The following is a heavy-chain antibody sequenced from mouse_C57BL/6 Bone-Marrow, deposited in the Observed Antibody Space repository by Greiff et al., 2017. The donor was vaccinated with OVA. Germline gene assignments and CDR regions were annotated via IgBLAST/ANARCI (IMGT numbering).Heavy chain of an antibody. D-gene: IGHD2-4*01. CDR2: ISDGGSYT. CDR3: ARDGDYDAWFAY. Sequence: VQLKESGGGLVKPGGSLKLSCAASGFTFSSYAMSWVRQTPEKRLEWVATISDGGSYTYYPDNVKGRFTISRDNAKNNRYLQMSHLKSEDTAMYYCARDGDYDAWFAYWGQGTLVTVSA. J-gene: IGHJ3*01. V-gene: IGHV5-4*01. CDR1: GFTFSSYA.